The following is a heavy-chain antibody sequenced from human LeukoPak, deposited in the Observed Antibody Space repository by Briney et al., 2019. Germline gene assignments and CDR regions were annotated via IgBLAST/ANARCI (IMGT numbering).Heavy chain of an antibody. J-gene: IGHJ5*02. CDR1: GLTFSSYW. CDR2: IKQDGSEK. D-gene: IGHD2/OR15-2a*01. V-gene: IGHV3-7*01. CDR3: ASGFYWFDP. Sequence: GGSLRLSCAASGLTFSSYWMSWVRQAPGKGLEWVANIKQDGSEKYYVDSVTGRFTISRDNAKNSLYLQMNSLRAEDTAVYYCASGFYWFDPWGRGTLVTVSS.